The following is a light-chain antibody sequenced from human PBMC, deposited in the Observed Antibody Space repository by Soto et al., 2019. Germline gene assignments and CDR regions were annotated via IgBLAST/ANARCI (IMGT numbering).Light chain of an antibody. CDR3: QQFNV. J-gene: IGKJ4*01. CDR2: DAS. V-gene: IGKV1-13*02. CDR1: QGIGSA. Sequence: AIQLTQSPSSLSASVGDRVTVTCRASQGIGSALAWYQQKPGKAPKLLIYDASSLESGVPSRFSGSGSGTDFTLTISSLQPEAFATYYCQQFNVFGGGTKVDIK.